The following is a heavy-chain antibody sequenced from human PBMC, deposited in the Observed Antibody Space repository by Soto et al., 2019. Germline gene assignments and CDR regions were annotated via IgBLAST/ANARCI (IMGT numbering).Heavy chain of an antibody. CDR2: IYYSGST. Sequence: QVQLQESGPGLVKPSETLSLTCTVSGGSVSSGSYYWSWIPQPPGKGLEWMGYIYYSGSTNYNPSPKSRVTISADTSKNPFSLKLSSVTAADTAVYSCARGIEGRYQGRYYDGRDVWGQGTTVTVSS. CDR3: ARGIEGRYQGRYYDGRDV. J-gene: IGHJ6*02. V-gene: IGHV4-61*01. CDR1: GGSVSSGSYY. D-gene: IGHD2-2*01.